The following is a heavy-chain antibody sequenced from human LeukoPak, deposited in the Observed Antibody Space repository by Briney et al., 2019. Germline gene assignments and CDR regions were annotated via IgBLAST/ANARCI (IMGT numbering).Heavy chain of an antibody. CDR1: GFTFSDHY. J-gene: IGHJ4*02. D-gene: IGHD3-22*01. CDR3: ARASLYYYDSSGRWYFDY. CDR2: ISHSGATI. Sequence: GGSLRLSCAASGFTFSDHYMSWIRQAPGKGLEWISYISHSGATIYYADSVKGRFTISRDNAKNSLYLQMDSLRAEDTAVYYCARASLYYYDSSGRWYFDYWGQGTLVTVSS. V-gene: IGHV3-11*04.